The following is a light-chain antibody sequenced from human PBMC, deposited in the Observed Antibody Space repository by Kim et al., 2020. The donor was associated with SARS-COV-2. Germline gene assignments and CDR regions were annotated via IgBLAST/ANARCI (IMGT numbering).Light chain of an antibody. CDR1: SSDVGGYNY. CDR2: DVS. J-gene: IGLJ2*01. CDR3: SSYTSSSTFV. Sequence: GQSSTISCTGTSSDVGGYNYVSWYQQHPGKAPKLMIYDVSKRPSGVSNRFSGSKSGNTASLTISGLQAEDEADYYCSSYTSSSTFVFGGGTQLTVL. V-gene: IGLV2-14*04.